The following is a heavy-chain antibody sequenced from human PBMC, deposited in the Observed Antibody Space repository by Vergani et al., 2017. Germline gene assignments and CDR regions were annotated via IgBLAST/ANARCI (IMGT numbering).Heavy chain of an antibody. Sequence: QVQLQQWGAGLLKPSKTLSLTCAVYGGSFSGYYWSWIRQPPGKGLEWIGEINHSGSTNYNPSLKRRVTISVDTSKNQCSLKLSSVTAADTAVYYCATEYYDILTVYYTGFDYWGQGTLVTVSS. J-gene: IGHJ4*02. CDR2: INHSGST. CDR3: ATEYYDILTVYYTGFDY. D-gene: IGHD3-9*01. V-gene: IGHV4-34*01. CDR1: GGSFSGYY.